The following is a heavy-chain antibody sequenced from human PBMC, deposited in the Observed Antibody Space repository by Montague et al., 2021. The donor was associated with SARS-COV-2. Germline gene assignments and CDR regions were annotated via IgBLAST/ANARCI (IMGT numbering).Heavy chain of an antibody. Sequence: TLSLTCTVSGGSISSSNYYWNWIRQPAGKGLEWIGRIYTSGHTNYNPSLKSRVAISLYKSKSQFSLQLNSLTAADTAVYYCARDGDGDYLYYFDYWGQGTLVTVSS. CDR3: ARDGDGDYLYYFDY. CDR2: IYTSGHT. CDR1: GGSISSSNYY. D-gene: IGHD4-17*01. V-gene: IGHV4-61*02. J-gene: IGHJ4*02.